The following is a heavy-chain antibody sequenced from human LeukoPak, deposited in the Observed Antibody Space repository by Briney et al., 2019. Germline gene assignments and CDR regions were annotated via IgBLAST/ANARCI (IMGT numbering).Heavy chain of an antibody. J-gene: IGHJ3*02. V-gene: IGHV3-23*01. D-gene: IGHD3-3*01. CDR2: ISGSGGST. Sequence: GGSLTLSCPASGFTFSSYAMSWVRQAPGKGLEWVAAISGSGGSTYYADSVRGRFTISRDNAKNTLDLQMNSLRAEDTAVYYCAREEWLFSDAFDIWGQGTMVTVSS. CDR1: GFTFSSYA. CDR3: AREEWLFSDAFDI.